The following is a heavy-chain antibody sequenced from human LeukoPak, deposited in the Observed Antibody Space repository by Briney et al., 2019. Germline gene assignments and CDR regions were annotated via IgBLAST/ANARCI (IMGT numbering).Heavy chain of an antibody. D-gene: IGHD3-3*01. Sequence: PSETLSLTCAVSGYSISSGYYWGWIRQPPGKGLEWIGSIYHSGSTYYNPSLKSRVTISVDTSKNQFSLKLSSVTAADTAVYYCGSRGIRIFGVVIDPFDIWAKGQWSPSLQ. CDR3: GSRGIRIFGVVIDPFDI. CDR1: GYSISSGYY. CDR2: IYHSGST. V-gene: IGHV4-38-2*01. J-gene: IGHJ3*02.